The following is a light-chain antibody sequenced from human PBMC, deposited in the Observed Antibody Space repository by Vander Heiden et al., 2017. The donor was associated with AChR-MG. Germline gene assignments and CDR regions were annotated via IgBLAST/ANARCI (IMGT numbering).Light chain of an antibody. J-gene: IGLJ2*01. CDR2: QDS. Sequence: SYELTQPPSVSVSPGPTASITCSGDELADKYAYWYQQKPGQAPVLVIYQDSKRPSGIPERFSGSNSGNTATLTICGTQAMDEADYYCQAWDSSTVVFGGGTKLTVL. CDR1: ELADKY. CDR3: QAWDSSTVV. V-gene: IGLV3-1*01.